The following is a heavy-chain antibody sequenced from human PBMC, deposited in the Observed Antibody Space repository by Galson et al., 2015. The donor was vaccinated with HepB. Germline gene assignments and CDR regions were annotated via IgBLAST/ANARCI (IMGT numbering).Heavy chain of an antibody. V-gene: IGHV3-11*01. CDR3: ARDHCSSTSCYLLRPIYQDYYMDV. J-gene: IGHJ6*03. Sequence: SLRLSCAASGFTFSDYYMSWIRQAPGKGLEWVSYISSSGSTIYYADSVKGRFTISRDNAKNSLYLQMNSLRAEDTAVYYCARDHCSSTSCYLLRPIYQDYYMDVWGKGTTVTVSS. D-gene: IGHD2-2*01. CDR2: ISSSGSTI. CDR1: GFTFSDYY.